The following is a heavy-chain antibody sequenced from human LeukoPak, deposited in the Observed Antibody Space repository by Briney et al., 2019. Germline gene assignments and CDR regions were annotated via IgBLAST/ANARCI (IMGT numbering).Heavy chain of an antibody. CDR2: IYPGDSDT. D-gene: IGHD2-15*01. J-gene: IGHJ5*02. CDR3: ARTVVVGLLGANWFDP. V-gene: IGHV5-51*01. CDR1: GYIFTSYW. Sequence: PGESLKISCKGSGYIFTSYWIGWVRQMPGKGLEWMGIIYPGDSDTGYSPSFQGQVTISADKSISTAYLQWSSLKASDTAMYYCARTVVVGLLGANWFDPWGQGTLVTVSS.